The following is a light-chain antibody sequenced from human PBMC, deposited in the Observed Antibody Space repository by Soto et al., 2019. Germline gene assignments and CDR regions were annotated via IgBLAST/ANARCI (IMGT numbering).Light chain of an antibody. CDR1: QSVSSY. V-gene: IGKV3-11*01. CDR2: DAS. Sequence: EIVLTQSPGTLSLSPGERATLSCRASQSVSSYLAWYQQKPGQAPRLLIYDASNRATGIPARFSGSGSGTDFTLTISSLEPEDFALYYCQQRGNWPSFGGGTKVDIK. J-gene: IGKJ4*01. CDR3: QQRGNWPS.